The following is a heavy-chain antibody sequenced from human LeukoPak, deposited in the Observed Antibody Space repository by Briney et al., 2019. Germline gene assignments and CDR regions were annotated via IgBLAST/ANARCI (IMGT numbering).Heavy chain of an antibody. CDR3: AREYTSGWYVVDY. V-gene: IGHV3-23*01. J-gene: IGHJ4*02. CDR2: ISDGGGST. CDR1: GFTFPSYA. Sequence: PGGSLRLSCAASGFTFPSYAMSWVRQAPGKGLQWVSAISDGGGSTYYADSVKGRFTISRDNSKNTLYLQMSGLRAEDTALYYCAREYTSGWYVVDYWGQGTLVTVSS. D-gene: IGHD6-19*01.